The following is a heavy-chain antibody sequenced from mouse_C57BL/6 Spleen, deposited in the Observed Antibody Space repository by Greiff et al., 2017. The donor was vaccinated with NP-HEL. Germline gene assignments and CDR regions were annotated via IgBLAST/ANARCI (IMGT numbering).Heavy chain of an antibody. D-gene: IGHD1-1*01. CDR1: GYTFTNYW. CDR3: ARSGITTVVATGYFDY. V-gene: IGHV1-63*01. J-gene: IGHJ2*01. Sequence: VQLQESGAGLVRPGTSVKMSCKASGYTFTNYWIGWAKQRPGHGLEWIGDIYPGGGYTNYNEKFKGKATLTADKSSSTAYMQFSSLTSEDSAIYYCARSGITTVVATGYFDYWGQGTTLTVSS. CDR2: IYPGGGYT.